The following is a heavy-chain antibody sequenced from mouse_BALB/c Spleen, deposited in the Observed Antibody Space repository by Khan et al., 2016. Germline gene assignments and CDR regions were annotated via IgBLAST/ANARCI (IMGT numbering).Heavy chain of an antibody. CDR3: ARSHYGNPYFDH. CDR1: GYSFTSYW. D-gene: IGHD2-1*01. J-gene: IGHJ2*01. CDR2: IHPSDSET. Sequence: QVQLQQSGAELVRPGTSVKLSCKASGYSFTSYWMNWVKQRPGQGLEWIGMIHPSDSETRLNQKFKDKATLTVDKSSSSAYMQLSSPTSEDSAVFFCARSHYGNPYFDHWGQGTTLTVSS. V-gene: IGHV1S82*01.